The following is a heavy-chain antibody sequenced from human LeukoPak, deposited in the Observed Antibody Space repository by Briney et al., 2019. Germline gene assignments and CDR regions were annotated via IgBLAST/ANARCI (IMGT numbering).Heavy chain of an antibody. D-gene: IGHD3-9*01. V-gene: IGHV3-43D*03. CDR1: GFTFDDYA. J-gene: IGHJ4*02. Sequence: GGSLRLSCAASGFTFDDYAMNWVRHAPGKGLEWVSLISWDGGSTYYADSVKGRFTISRDNSKNSLYLQMNSLRAEDTALYYCAKGLWLRYFDWSLDYWGQGTLVTVSS. CDR2: ISWDGGST. CDR3: AKGLWLRYFDWSLDY.